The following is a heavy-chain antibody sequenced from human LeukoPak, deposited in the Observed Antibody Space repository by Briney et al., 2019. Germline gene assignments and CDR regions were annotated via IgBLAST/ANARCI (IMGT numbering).Heavy chain of an antibody. CDR2: INPNSGAT. CDR1: GYTFTGYY. J-gene: IGHJ4*02. D-gene: IGHD5-24*01. CDR3: ARARRDGYIDYYFDY. V-gene: IGHV1-2*06. Sequence: ASVKVSCKPSGYTFTGYYMHWVRQAPGQGLEWMGRINPNSGATNYAQKFQGRVTMTRDTSISTAYMELSRLRSDDTAVYYCARARRDGYIDYYFDYWGQGTLVTVSS.